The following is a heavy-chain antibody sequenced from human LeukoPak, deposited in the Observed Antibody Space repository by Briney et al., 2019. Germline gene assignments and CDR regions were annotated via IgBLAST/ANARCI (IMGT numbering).Heavy chain of an antibody. J-gene: IGHJ6*03. D-gene: IGHD3-10*01. CDR1: GFTFGDYA. V-gene: IGHV3-49*04. CDR3: TREGNTMVRGVIIIYYYYMDV. CDR2: IRSKAYGWTT. Sequence: GGSLRLSCTASGFTFGDYAMSWVRQAPGKGLEWVGFIRSKAYGWTTEYAASVKGRFTISRDDSKSIAYLQMNSLKTEDTAVYYCTREGNTMVRGVIIIYYYYMDVWGKGTTVTISS.